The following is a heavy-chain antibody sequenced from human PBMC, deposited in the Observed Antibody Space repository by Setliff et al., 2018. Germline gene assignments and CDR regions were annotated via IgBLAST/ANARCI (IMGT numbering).Heavy chain of an antibody. J-gene: IGHJ6*03. D-gene: IGHD3-10*01. CDR2: INHRGST. CDR1: GGTFSDYY. CDR3: ARDWEITVVREVTQYYYYMDI. Sequence: KPSETLSLTCAAYGGTFSDYYWTWIRQPPGKGLEWVGEINHRGSTTYNPSLKSRVTISVDTSKDQFSLKVISMTAADTAVYYCARDWEITVVREVTQYYYYMDIWGKGNAVTV. V-gene: IGHV4-34*01.